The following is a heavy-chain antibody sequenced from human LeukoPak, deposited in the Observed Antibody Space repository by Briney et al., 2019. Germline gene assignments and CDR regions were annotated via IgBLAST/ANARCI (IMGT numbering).Heavy chain of an antibody. V-gene: IGHV3-74*01. CDR2: VIRDGSST. Sequence: GGSLRLSCAASRFNLGEYWMHWVGHAPGKGLVGVSRVIRDGSSTSYAPSVKSRFTISIDNAKNTLSLQMNSLRAEDTAVYYCARDRSISATGDTYWGQGTLVTVSS. CDR1: RFNLGEYW. D-gene: IGHD6-13*01. J-gene: IGHJ4*02. CDR3: ARDRSISATGDTY.